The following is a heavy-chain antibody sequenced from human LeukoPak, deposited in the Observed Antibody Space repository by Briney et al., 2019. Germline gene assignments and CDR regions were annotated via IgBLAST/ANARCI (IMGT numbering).Heavy chain of an antibody. D-gene: IGHD6-13*01. CDR1: GFTFSSYW. CDR2: IKQDGSEK. V-gene: IGHV3-7*01. J-gene: IGHJ4*02. Sequence: GGSLRLSCAASGFTFSSYWMSWVRQAPGKGLEWVANIKQDGSEKYYVGSVKGRFTISRDNAKNSLYLQMNSLRAEDTAVYYCAKGSSSSWYGFEDYFDYWGQGTLVTVSS. CDR3: AKGSSSSWYGFEDYFDY.